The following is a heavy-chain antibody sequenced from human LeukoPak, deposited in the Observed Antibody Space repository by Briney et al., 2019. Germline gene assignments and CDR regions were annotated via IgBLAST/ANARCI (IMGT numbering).Heavy chain of an antibody. V-gene: IGHV4-59*01. D-gene: IGHD6-13*01. Sequence: SETLSLTCTVSGGSISSYYWSWIRQPPGKGLEWIGYIYYSGSTNYNPSLKSRVTISVETSKNEFSLKLRSVAAADTAVYYCARVTGYRIEDYFDYWGQGTLVTVSS. CDR1: GGSISSYY. CDR3: ARVTGYRIEDYFDY. J-gene: IGHJ4*02. CDR2: IYYSGST.